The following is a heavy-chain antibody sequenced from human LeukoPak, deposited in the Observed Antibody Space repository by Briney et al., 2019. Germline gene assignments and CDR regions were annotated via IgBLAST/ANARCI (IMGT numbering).Heavy chain of an antibody. CDR2: IIPNSGGT. J-gene: IGHJ4*02. CDR1: GYTFTGYY. CDR3: ARGGLDYYGSGSYYDDY. Sequence: ASVKVSCKASGYTFTGYYMHWVRQAPGQGLEWMGWIIPNSGGTNYAQKFQGRVTMTRDTSISTAYMELSRLRSDDTAVYYCARGGLDYYGSGSYYDDYWGQGTLVTVSS. D-gene: IGHD3-10*01. V-gene: IGHV1-2*02.